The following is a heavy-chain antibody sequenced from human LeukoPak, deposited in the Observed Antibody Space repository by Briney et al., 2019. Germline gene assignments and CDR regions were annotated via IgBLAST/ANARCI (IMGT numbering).Heavy chain of an antibody. J-gene: IGHJ6*03. CDR3: ARVSGGITIFGVVITGNYYYYMDV. D-gene: IGHD3-3*01. CDR1: GGSISSHY. V-gene: IGHV4-59*11. CDR2: ICYSGST. Sequence: PSETLSLTCTVSGGSISSHYWSWIRQPPGKGLEWIGYICYSGSTNYNPSLKSRVTISVDTSKNQFSLKLSSVTAADTAVYYCARVSGGITIFGVVITGNYYYYMDVWGKGTTVTVSS.